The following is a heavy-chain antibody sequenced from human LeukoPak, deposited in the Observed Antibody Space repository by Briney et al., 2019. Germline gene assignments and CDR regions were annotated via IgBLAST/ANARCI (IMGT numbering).Heavy chain of an antibody. CDR1: GFTFSSYC. CDR2: ISSSSSYI. D-gene: IGHD3-3*01. V-gene: IGHV3-21*01. Sequence: PGGSLRLSCAASGFTFSSYCMNWVRQAPGKGLEWVSSISSSSSYIYYADSVKGRFTISRDNAKNSLYLQMNSLRAEDTAVYYCARDKRRDDFWSGYYKAGLYFDLWGRGTLVTVSS. J-gene: IGHJ2*01. CDR3: ARDKRRDDFWSGYYKAGLYFDL.